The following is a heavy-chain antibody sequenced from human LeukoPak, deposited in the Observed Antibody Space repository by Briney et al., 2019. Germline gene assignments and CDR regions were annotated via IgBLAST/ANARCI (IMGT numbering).Heavy chain of an antibody. D-gene: IGHD1-26*01. CDR1: GYSISSGHY. CDR2: IYHSGST. CDR3: GGGATRALGDH. J-gene: IGHJ4*02. V-gene: IGHV4-38-2*02. Sequence: SETLSLTCTVSGYSISSGHYWGWIRKPPGKGLEWIGSIYHSGSTYDNPSLKSRVTISVDTSKNQFSLKLSSVTAADTAVYYCGGGATRALGDHWGQGTLVIVS.